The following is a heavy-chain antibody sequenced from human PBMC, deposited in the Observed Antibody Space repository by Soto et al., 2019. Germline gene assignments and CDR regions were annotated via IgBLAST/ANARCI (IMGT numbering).Heavy chain of an antibody. CDR1: GGSISSSSYY. D-gene: IGHD6-13*01. J-gene: IGHJ4*02. CDR3: ARARATIAAAAIFDC. Sequence: SETLSLTCTVSGGSISSSSYYWGWIRQPPGKGLEWIGYIYYSGNTNYNPSLKSRVTISVDTSKNQFSLKLTSVTAADTAVYYCARARATIAAAAIFDCWGQGTLVTVSS. CDR2: IYYSGNT. V-gene: IGHV4-61*05.